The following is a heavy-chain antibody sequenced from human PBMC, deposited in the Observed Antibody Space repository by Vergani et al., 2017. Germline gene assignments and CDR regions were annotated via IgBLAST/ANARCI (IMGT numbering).Heavy chain of an antibody. CDR1: GGSISSGSYY. J-gene: IGHJ4*02. CDR2: IYTSGST. Sequence: QLQLQESGSGLVKPSQTLSLTCAVSGGSISSGSYYWSWIRQPAGKGLEWIGRIYTSGSTNYNPSLKSRVTISVDTSKNQFSLKLSSVTAADTAVYYCARVPYGKGRYFDYWGQGTLVTVSS. CDR3: ARVPYGKGRYFDY. V-gene: IGHV4-61*02. D-gene: IGHD3-10*01.